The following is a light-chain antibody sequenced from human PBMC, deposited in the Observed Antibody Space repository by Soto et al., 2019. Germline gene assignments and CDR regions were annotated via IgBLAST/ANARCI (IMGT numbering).Light chain of an antibody. J-gene: IGKJ3*01. CDR2: TTT. CDR3: QQTYSTIFT. V-gene: IGKV1-39*01. Sequence: DIQMTQSPSSLSASVGDRVTITCRASQSIGRYLNWYQQKPGKAPSLLISTTTTLQSEVPSRFSGSGSGTDFTLTITSLQPEDFANYYCQQTYSTIFTFGPGTKVDIK. CDR1: QSIGRY.